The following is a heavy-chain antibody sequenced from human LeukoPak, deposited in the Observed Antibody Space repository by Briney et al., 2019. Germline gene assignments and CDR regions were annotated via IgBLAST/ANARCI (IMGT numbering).Heavy chain of an antibody. CDR3: AKAPDRYYYDSSGYYFDY. J-gene: IGHJ4*02. D-gene: IGHD3-22*01. CDR1: GFTFSSYS. V-gene: IGHV3-21*04. Sequence: PGGSLRLSCAASGFTFSSYSMNWVRQAPGKGLEWVSSIGSNIGYIYYADSVKGRFTISRDNAKNSLYLQMNSLRAEDTALYYCAKAPDRYYYDSSGYYFDYWGQGTLVTVSS. CDR2: IGSNIGYI.